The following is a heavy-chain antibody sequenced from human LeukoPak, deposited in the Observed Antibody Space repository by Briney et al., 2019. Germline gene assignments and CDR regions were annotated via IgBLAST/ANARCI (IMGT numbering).Heavy chain of an antibody. D-gene: IGHD3-9*01. CDR1: GFTFSSN. CDR2: ISCDGSKK. J-gene: IGHJ3*02. Sequence: PGRSLRLSCVVSGFTFSSNHWVRQAPGKGLEWVAVISCDGSKKYYADSVKGRFTISRDSSKNTLSLQMNSLRAEDTAVYYRAKEYDRAHDAFDIWGQGTMVTVSS. CDR3: AKEYDRAHDAFDI. V-gene: IGHV3-30*18.